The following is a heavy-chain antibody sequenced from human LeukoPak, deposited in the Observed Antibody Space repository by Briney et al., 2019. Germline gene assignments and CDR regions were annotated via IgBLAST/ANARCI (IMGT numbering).Heavy chain of an antibody. Sequence: PGGSLRLSCAASGFTFSNHGMHWVRQAPGKGLEWVALIWSDGSDKYYADSVKGRFTISRDNSNNTLYLHMNSLRADDTAVYYCARSFTSRGIDWFDPWGQGTLVTVSS. CDR3: ARSFTSRGIDWFDP. J-gene: IGHJ5*02. CDR1: GFTFSNHG. V-gene: IGHV3-33*01. CDR2: IWSDGSDK. D-gene: IGHD3-16*01.